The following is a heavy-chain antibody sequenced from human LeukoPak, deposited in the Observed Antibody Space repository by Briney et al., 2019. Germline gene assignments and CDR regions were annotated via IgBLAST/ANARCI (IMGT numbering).Heavy chain of an antibody. CDR3: ARNSGANVYTYSFQF. CDR1: GFPFDDYG. CDR2: INWNGGST. J-gene: IGHJ4*02. D-gene: IGHD1-26*01. V-gene: IGHV3-20*04. Sequence: GGSLRLSCAASGFPFDDYGMTWVRQAPGKGLEWVSGINWNGGSTGYADSVKGRFTISRDNAKNSLSLQMNSLRVEDTAFYYCARNSGANVYTYSFQFWGRGTLVTVSS.